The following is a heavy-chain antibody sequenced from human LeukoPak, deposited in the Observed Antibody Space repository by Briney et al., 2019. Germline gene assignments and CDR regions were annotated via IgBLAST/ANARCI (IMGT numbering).Heavy chain of an antibody. J-gene: IGHJ6*03. D-gene: IGHD2-2*01. CDR2: ISSSSSTI. V-gene: IGHV3-48*01. CDR3: ASDCSSTSCYQFYYYYMDV. CDR1: GFTFSSYS. Sequence: GGSLRLSCAASGFTFSSYSMNWVRQAPEKGLEWVSYISSSSSTIYYADSVKGRFTISRDNAKNSLYLQMNSLRAEDTAVYYCASDCSSTSCYQFYYYYMDVWGKGTTVTVSS.